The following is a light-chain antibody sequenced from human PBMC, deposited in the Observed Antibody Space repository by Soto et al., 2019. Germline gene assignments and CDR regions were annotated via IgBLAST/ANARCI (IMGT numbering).Light chain of an antibody. J-gene: IGKJ5*01. CDR1: QSISTW. CDR2: DAS. Sequence: DIQLTQSPSTLSASVGDRVSITCRASQSISTWLAWYQQKAGKAPKLLIYDASKLESGVPSRFSGSGSGTEFTLTISSLQPDDSATYYCQQDNTYRSITFGQGTRLEIK. V-gene: IGKV1-5*01. CDR3: QQDNTYRSIT.